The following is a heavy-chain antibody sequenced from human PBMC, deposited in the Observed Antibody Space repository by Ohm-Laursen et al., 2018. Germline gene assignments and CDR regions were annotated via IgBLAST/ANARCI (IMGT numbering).Heavy chain of an antibody. V-gene: IGHV4-34*01. CDR3: ARNSSGWYDY. J-gene: IGHJ4*02. CDR1: GGSFSGYY. Sequence: GTLSLTCAVYGGSFSGYYWNWIRQPPGKGLEWIGEINHSRSTKYNSSFKSRVTISVDTSKNQFSLKLSSVTAADTAVYYCARNSSGWYDYWGQGTLVTVSS. CDR2: INHSRST. D-gene: IGHD6-19*01.